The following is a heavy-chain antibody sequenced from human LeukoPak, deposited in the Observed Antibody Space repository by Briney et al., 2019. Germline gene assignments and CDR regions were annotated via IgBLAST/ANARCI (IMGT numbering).Heavy chain of an antibody. CDR2: IYYSGST. CDR3: ASTKLLWFGESIDAFDI. D-gene: IGHD3-10*01. CDR1: GGSISDSSYY. Sequence: SETLSLTCTVSGGSISDSSYYWGWIRQPPGKGLEWIGSIYYSGSTYYNPSLKSRVTISVDTSKNQFSLKLSSVTAADTAVYYCASTKLLWFGESIDAFDIWGQGTMVTVSS. J-gene: IGHJ3*02. V-gene: IGHV4-39*01.